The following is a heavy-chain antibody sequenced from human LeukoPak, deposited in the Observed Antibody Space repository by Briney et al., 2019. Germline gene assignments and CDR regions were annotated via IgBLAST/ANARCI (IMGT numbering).Heavy chain of an antibody. V-gene: IGHV3-48*03. CDR3: ARDHLYYNILTGSPFPETSMDV. J-gene: IGHJ6*03. Sequence: DSVKGRFTISRDNAKNSLYLQMNSLRAEDTAVYYCARDHLYYNILTGSPFPETSMDVWGKGTTVTISS. D-gene: IGHD3-9*01.